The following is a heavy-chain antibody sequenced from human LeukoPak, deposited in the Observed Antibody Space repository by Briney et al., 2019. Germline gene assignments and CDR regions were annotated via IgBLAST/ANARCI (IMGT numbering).Heavy chain of an antibody. CDR3: ARDQTSVAGTGYNWFDP. D-gene: IGHD6-19*01. CDR1: GGTFSSYA. CDR2: IIPIFGTA. J-gene: IGHJ5*02. Sequence: ASVKVSCKASGGTFSSYAISWVRQAPGQGLEWMGGIIPIFGTANYAQKFQGRVTITADKSTSTAYMELSSLRSEDTAVYYCARDQTSVAGTGYNWFDPWGQGTLVTVSS. V-gene: IGHV1-69*06.